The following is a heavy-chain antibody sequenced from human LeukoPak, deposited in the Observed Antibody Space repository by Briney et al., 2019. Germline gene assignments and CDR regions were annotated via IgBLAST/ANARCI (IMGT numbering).Heavy chain of an antibody. J-gene: IGHJ3*02. Sequence: GGSLRLSCAASGFTFSSYAMSWVRQAPGKGLEWVSAISGSGGSTYYADSVKGRFTISRDNSKNTLYLQMNSLRAEDTAVYYCAKWDCSSTSCPRTDAFDIWGQGTMVTVSS. D-gene: IGHD2-2*01. CDR1: GFTFSSYA. CDR2: ISGSGGST. CDR3: AKWDCSSTSCPRTDAFDI. V-gene: IGHV3-23*01.